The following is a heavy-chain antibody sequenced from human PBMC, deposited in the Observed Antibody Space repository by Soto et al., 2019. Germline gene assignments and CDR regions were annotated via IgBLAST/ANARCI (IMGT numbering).Heavy chain of an antibody. D-gene: IGHD3-10*01. J-gene: IGHJ4*02. CDR2: IYYSGST. CDR1: GGSISSYY. V-gene: IGHV4-59*01. Sequence: QVQLQESGPGLVKPSETLSLTCTVSGGSISSYYWSWIRQPPGKGLEWIGYIYYSGSTNYNPSLKSRVTISVDTSKNQFSLKLSSVTAADTAVYYCARGVDYYGSVDFDYWGQGTLVTVSS. CDR3: ARGVDYYGSVDFDY.